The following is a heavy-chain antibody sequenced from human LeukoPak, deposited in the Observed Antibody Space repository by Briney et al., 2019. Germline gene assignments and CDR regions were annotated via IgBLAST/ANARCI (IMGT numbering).Heavy chain of an antibody. CDR2: ISSSSSTI. Sequence: PGGSLRLSCAASGFTFSSYSMNWVRQAPGNGLEWVSNISSSSSTIYYADSVKGRFTISRDNAKNSLYLQMNSLKAEDAAVYYCARDGSAYYNENTGFRGEFDSWGQGALVIVSS. V-gene: IGHV3-48*01. D-gene: IGHD3-22*01. J-gene: IGHJ4*02. CDR1: GFTFSSYS. CDR3: ARDGSAYYNENTGFRGEFDS.